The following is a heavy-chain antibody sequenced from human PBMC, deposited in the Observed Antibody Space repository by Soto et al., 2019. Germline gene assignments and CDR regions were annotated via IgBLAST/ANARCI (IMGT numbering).Heavy chain of an antibody. D-gene: IGHD4-17*01. CDR3: AKATTSVVTVFDY. V-gene: IGHV3-30*18. CDR1: GFTFSSYG. J-gene: IGHJ4*02. Sequence: WGSLRLSCAASGFTFSSYGIHWFRHAPVKGLEWVSVISYDGSNKYYADSVKGRFTISRDNSKNTLYLQMNSLRAEDTAVYYCAKATTSVVTVFDYWGQGTLVTVSS. CDR2: ISYDGSNK.